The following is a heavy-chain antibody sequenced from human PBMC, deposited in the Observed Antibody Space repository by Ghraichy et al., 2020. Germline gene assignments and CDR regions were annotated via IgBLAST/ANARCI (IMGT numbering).Heavy chain of an antibody. Sequence: GALRLSCAASGFTFSSYAMSWVRQAPGKGLEWVSAISGSGGSTYYADSVKGRFTISRDNSKNTLYLQMNSLRAEDTAVYYCAKVGVVIHVFDYWGQGTLVTVSS. J-gene: IGHJ4*02. CDR3: AKVGVVIHVFDY. CDR2: ISGSGGST. CDR1: GFTFSSYA. V-gene: IGHV3-23*01. D-gene: IGHD3-22*01.